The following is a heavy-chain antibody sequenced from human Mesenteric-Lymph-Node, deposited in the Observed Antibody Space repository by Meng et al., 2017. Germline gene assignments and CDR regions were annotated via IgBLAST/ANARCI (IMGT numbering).Heavy chain of an antibody. CDR2: IGTAGDT. Sequence: VLLVESGGVVVHPGLSLRPSCASSRFSSSSDDMPWVRQAGGKGLEWVSAIGTAGDTYYPVSVKGRFTISRENAKNPLYLQMNSLRAGDTAVYYCARDSGGAFDIWGQGTMVTVSS. D-gene: IGHD3-10*01. V-gene: IGHV3-13*01. CDR1: RFSSSSDD. J-gene: IGHJ3*02. CDR3: ARDSGGAFDI.